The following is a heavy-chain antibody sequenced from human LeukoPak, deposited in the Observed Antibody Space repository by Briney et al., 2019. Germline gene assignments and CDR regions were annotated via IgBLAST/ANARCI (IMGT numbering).Heavy chain of an antibody. CDR3: AKEGPYYDFWSGYYRSSYFDY. V-gene: IGHV3-30*18. D-gene: IGHD3-3*01. J-gene: IGHJ4*02. CDR2: ISYNGSNK. CDR1: GFTFSSYG. Sequence: GGSLRLSCAASGFTFSSYGMHWVRQAPGKGLEWVAVISYNGSNKYYADSVKGRFTISRDNSKNTLYLQMNSLRAEDTAVYYYAKEGPYYDFWSGYYRSSYFDYWGQGTLVTVSS.